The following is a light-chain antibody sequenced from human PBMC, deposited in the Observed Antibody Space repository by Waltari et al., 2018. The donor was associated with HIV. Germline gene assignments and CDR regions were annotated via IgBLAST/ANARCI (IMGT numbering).Light chain of an antibody. Sequence: SYELTQPPSVSVSPGQTARITCSGDALPKQYAYWYQQKPCQAPVLVIYKDRERPSGIPERFSGSSSGTTVTLTISGVQAEDEADYYCQSADSSGTYWVFGGGTKLTVL. CDR1: ALPKQY. CDR2: KDR. J-gene: IGLJ3*02. CDR3: QSADSSGTYWV. V-gene: IGLV3-25*03.